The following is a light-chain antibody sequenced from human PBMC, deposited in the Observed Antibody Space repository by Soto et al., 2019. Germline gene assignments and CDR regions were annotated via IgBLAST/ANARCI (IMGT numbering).Light chain of an antibody. CDR1: QSVSSN. CDR2: GAS. CDR3: QQYNNWPPYT. V-gene: IGKV3-15*01. J-gene: IGKJ2*01. Sequence: EIVMTQSPATLSVSPGERATLSCRASQSVSSNLAWYQQKPGQAPRLLIYGASTRATGIPVRFSGSGSGTEFTLTISSLQSEDFAVYYRQQYNNWPPYTFGQGTKLEIK.